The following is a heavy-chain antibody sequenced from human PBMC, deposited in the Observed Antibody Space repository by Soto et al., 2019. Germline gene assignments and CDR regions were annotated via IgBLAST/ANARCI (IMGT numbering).Heavy chain of an antibody. CDR3: ARGSGAAAVVHKLGYIDY. CDR1: GGSFSGYY. Sequence: SETPSLTCAVYGGSFSGYYWSWIRQPPGKGLEWIGEINHSGSTNYNPSLKSRVTISVDTSKNQFSLKLSSVTAADTAVYYCARGSGAAAVVHKLGYIDYWGQGTLVTVSS. V-gene: IGHV4-34*01. CDR2: INHSGST. D-gene: IGHD6-13*01. J-gene: IGHJ4*02.